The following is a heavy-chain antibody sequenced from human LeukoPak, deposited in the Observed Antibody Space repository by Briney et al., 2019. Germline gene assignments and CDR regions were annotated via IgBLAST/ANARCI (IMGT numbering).Heavy chain of an antibody. CDR2: IYYSGST. CDR1: GGSISSSSYY. Sequence: PSETLSLTCTVSGGSISSSSYYWGWIRQPPGKGLEWIGSIYYSGSTYYNPSLKSRVTISVDTSKNQFSLKLSSVTAADTAVYYCARDQPKGSSWDNWFDPWGQGTLVTVSS. J-gene: IGHJ5*02. D-gene: IGHD6-13*01. V-gene: IGHV4-39*07. CDR3: ARDQPKGSSWDNWFDP.